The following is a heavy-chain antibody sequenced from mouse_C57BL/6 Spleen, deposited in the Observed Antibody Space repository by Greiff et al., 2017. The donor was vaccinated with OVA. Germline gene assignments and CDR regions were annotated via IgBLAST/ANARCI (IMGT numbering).Heavy chain of an antibody. D-gene: IGHD1-1*01. CDR3: ARRGVVAYYFDY. CDR2: IDPGDGDT. CDR1: GFNIKDYY. Sequence: VQLQQSGAELVKPGASVKLSCTASGFNIKDYYMHWVKQRTEQGLEWIGRIDPGDGDTKYAPKFQGKATITADKSSNTAYLQLSSLTSEDTAVYYCARRGVVAYYFDYWGQGTPLTVSS. J-gene: IGHJ2*01. V-gene: IGHV14-2*01.